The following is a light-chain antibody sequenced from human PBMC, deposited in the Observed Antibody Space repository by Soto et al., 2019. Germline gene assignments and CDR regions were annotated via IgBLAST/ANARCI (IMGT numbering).Light chain of an antibody. V-gene: IGKV3-20*01. CDR1: QSVYSSY. Sequence: EIVLTQSPGTLSLSPGERATLSCRASQSVYSSYLAWYQQKPGQAPRRLIYGASSRVTGIPDRFSGSGSGTDFTLIISRLEPEDFAVYYCQQYGSSPLTFGGGTKVEIK. CDR3: QQYGSSPLT. CDR2: GAS. J-gene: IGKJ4*01.